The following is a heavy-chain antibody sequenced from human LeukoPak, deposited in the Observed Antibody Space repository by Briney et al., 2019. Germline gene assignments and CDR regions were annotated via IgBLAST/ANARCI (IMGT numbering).Heavy chain of an antibody. V-gene: IGHV4-59*08. Sequence: SETLSLTCTVTNGSINTYFWTWIRQPPGRGLEWIGIINYSETTRYNPSLKSRVTLSVDTSKNLFSLKLDSVTAADTAVYFCARALRSQGAAAGTGYLDSWGQGALVTVSS. CDR3: ARALRSQGAAAGTGYLDS. CDR1: NGSINTYF. D-gene: IGHD6-13*01. J-gene: IGHJ4*02. CDR2: INYSETT.